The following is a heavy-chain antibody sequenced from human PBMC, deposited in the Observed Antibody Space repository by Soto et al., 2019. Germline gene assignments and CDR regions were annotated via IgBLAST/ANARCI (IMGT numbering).Heavy chain of an antibody. Sequence: QITLKESGPTLVKPTQTLTLTCTFSGFSLSSTRMAVGWIRQPPGKALEWLALIYWDDDKRYSPFLKSRLTITKDTSKNQVVHTMSNMDPVDTARYYCAHIVVAGLGYYFDYWGQGTLGTVSS. D-gene: IGHD6-19*01. CDR3: AHIVVAGLGYYFDY. V-gene: IGHV2-5*02. CDR1: GFSLSSTRMA. J-gene: IGHJ4*02. CDR2: IYWDDDK.